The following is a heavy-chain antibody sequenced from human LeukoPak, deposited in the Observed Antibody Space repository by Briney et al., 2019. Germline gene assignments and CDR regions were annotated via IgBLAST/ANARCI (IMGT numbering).Heavy chain of an antibody. CDR3: ARYPVDIVVVVAATHDAFDI. CDR2: INHSGST. J-gene: IGHJ3*02. V-gene: IGHV4-34*01. CDR1: GFTFEDYG. Sequence: GSLRLSCAASGFTFEDYGMSWIRQPPGKGLEWIGEINHSGSTNYNPSLKSRVTISVDTSKNQFSLKLSSVTAADTAVYYCARYPVDIVVVVAATHDAFDIWGQGTMVTVSS. D-gene: IGHD2-15*01.